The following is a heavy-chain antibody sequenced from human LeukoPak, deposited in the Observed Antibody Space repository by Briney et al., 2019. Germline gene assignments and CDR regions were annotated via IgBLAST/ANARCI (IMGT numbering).Heavy chain of an antibody. CDR2: MKHDGTKK. V-gene: IGHV3-7*01. D-gene: IGHD1-26*01. CDR3: ARIVGADEGADY. CDR1: GFTFSSYW. J-gene: IGHJ4*02. Sequence: GGSLRLSCAASGFTFSSYWMTWVRQAPGKGLEWVANMKHDGTKKNYADSVKGRFTISRDHAKNSLYLQMNSLRAEDTALYYCARIVGADEGADYWGQGTLVTVSS.